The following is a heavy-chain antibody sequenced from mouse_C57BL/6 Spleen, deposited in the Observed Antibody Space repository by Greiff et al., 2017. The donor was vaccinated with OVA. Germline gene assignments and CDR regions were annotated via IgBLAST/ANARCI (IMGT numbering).Heavy chain of an antibody. Sequence: VQGVESGAELVKPGASVKLSCKASGYTFTEYTIHWVKQRSGQGLEWIGWFYPGSGSIKYNEKFKDKATLTADKSSSTVYMELSRLTSEDSAVYFCARHEELFYAMDYWGQGTSVTVSS. V-gene: IGHV1-62-2*01. CDR2: FYPGSGSI. CDR1: GYTFTEYT. CDR3: ARHEELFYAMDY. J-gene: IGHJ4*01.